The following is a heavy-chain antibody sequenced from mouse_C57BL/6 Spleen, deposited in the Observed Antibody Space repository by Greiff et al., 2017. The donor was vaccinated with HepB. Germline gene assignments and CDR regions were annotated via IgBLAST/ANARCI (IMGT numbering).Heavy chain of an antibody. J-gene: IGHJ4*01. CDR3: ARARSSYYYGSSYPMDY. CDR2: ISSGSSTI. CDR1: GFTFSDYG. V-gene: IGHV5-17*01. Sequence: EVKLVESGGGLVKPGGSLKLSCAASGFTFSDYGMHWVRQAPEKGLEWVAYISSGSSTIYYADTVKGRFTISRDNAKNTLFLQMTSLRSEDTAMYYCARARSSYYYGSSYPMDYWGQGTSVTVSS. D-gene: IGHD1-1*01.